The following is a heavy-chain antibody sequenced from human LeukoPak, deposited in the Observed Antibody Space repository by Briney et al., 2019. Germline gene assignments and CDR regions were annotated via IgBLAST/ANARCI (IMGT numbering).Heavy chain of an antibody. Sequence: GESLKISCKVSGDSFTSYCISWVRQMPGKGLEWMGSIYPGDSDTRYSPSFQGQVTISADKSISTAYLQWSSLKASDTAMYYCARLGVANKPYYYYYYMDVWGKGTTVTVSS. CDR2: IYPGDSDT. V-gene: IGHV5-51*01. J-gene: IGHJ6*03. CDR3: ARLGVANKPYYYYYYMDV. CDR1: GDSFTSYC. D-gene: IGHD1-14*01.